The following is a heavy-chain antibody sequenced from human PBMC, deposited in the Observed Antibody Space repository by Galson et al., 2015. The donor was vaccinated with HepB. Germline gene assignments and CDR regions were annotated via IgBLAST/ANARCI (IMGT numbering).Heavy chain of an antibody. Sequence: SLRLSCAASGFTFSNAWMSWVRQAPGEGLEWVGRIKSKTDGGTTDYAAPVKGRFTISRDDSKNTLYLQMNSLKTEDTAVYYCTTEGYCSGGSCYFRPTGYYGMDVWGQGTTVTVSS. J-gene: IGHJ6*02. CDR1: GFTFSNAW. CDR3: TTEGYCSGGSCYFRPTGYYGMDV. V-gene: IGHV3-15*01. CDR2: IKSKTDGGTT. D-gene: IGHD2-15*01.